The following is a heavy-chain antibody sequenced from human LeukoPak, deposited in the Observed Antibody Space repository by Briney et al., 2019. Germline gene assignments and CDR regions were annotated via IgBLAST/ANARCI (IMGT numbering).Heavy chain of an antibody. CDR3: ARVHSYEDYYYGMDV. Sequence: EASVKVSCKASGYTFTGYYMHWVRQAPGQGLEWMGWINPNSGGTNHAQKFQGRVTMTRDTSISTAYMELSRLRSDDTAVYYCARVHSYEDYYYGMDVWGQGTTVTVSS. V-gene: IGHV1-2*02. CDR2: INPNSGGT. J-gene: IGHJ6*02. CDR1: GYTFTGYY. D-gene: IGHD5-18*01.